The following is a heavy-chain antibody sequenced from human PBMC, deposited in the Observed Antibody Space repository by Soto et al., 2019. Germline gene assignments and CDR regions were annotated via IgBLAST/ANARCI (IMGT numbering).Heavy chain of an antibody. J-gene: IGHJ4*02. D-gene: IGHD6-19*01. V-gene: IGHV3-7*01. CDR1: GFSFSNYW. CDR2: IKEDGSGE. CDR3: ASGESSGWYIY. Sequence: EVQLVESGGGLVQPGGSLRLSCAASGFSFSNYWMSWVRQAPGKGLEWVANIKEDGSGEYYVESVKGRFTISRDNAKNSLYVQMNSRRVEDTAVYYCASGESSGWYIYWGQGTLVTVSS.